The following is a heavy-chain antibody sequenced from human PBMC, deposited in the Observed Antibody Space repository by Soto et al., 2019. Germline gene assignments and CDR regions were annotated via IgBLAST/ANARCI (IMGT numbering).Heavy chain of an antibody. CDR2: ISYDGSNK. V-gene: IGHV3-30-3*01. D-gene: IGHD5-12*01. Sequence: QVQLVESGGGVVQPGRSLRLSCAASGFTFSSYAMHWVRQAPGKGLEWVAVISYDGSNKYYAHSVKGRFTISRDNSKNPLYLQMNSLRAEDTAVYYCARDYYRFNSGYGFSMDVWGQGTTVTVAS. J-gene: IGHJ6*02. CDR3: ARDYYRFNSGYGFSMDV. CDR1: GFTFSSYA.